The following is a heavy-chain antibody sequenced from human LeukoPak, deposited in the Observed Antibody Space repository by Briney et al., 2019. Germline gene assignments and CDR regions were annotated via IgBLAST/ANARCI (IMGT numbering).Heavy chain of an antibody. D-gene: IGHD1-26*01. CDR2: IYYSGST. CDR3: ARRIVGPNPFDS. V-gene: IGHV4-59*01. CDR1: GGSISSYY. J-gene: IGHJ4*02. Sequence: SETLSLTCTVSGGSISSYYWSWIRQPPGKGLEWIGYIYYSGSTNYNPSLKSRVTMSIDTSKNQFSLKLKFVTAADTAVYYCARRIVGPNPFDSWGQGTLVTVSS.